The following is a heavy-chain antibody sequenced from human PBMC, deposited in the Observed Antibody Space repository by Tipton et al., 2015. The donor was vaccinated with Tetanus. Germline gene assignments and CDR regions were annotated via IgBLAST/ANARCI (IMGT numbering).Heavy chain of an antibody. CDR1: GDSISSGGHY. J-gene: IGHJ4*02. CDR3: ARGWGSSWYYFDY. V-gene: IGHV4-31*03. D-gene: IGHD6-13*01. CDR2: IHYSGST. Sequence: TLSLTCSVSGDSISSGGHYWGWIRQHPGKGLEWIGNIHYSGSTFCNPSLKSRVTMSVDTSKRQFSLKLNSVTAADTAVYYCARGWGSSWYYFDYWGQGILVTVSS.